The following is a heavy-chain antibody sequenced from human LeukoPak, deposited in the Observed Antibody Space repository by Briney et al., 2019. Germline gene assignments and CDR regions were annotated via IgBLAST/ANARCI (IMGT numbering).Heavy chain of an antibody. CDR2: IYYSGST. CDR3: ARHPSSSVFDY. V-gene: IGHV4-39*01. Sequence: SETLSLTCTVSGGSISSYYWGWIRQPPGKGLEWIGSIYYSGSTYYNPSLKSRVTISVDTSKNQFSLKLSSVTAADTAVYYCARHPSSSVFDYWGQGTLVTVSS. D-gene: IGHD6-6*01. CDR1: GGSISSYY. J-gene: IGHJ4*02.